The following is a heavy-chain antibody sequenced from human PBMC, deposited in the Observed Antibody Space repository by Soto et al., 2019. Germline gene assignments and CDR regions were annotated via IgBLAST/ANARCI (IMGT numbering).Heavy chain of an antibody. CDR3: AKDVYSVRAQQLYLGPHDY. V-gene: IGHV3-30*18. D-gene: IGHD6-13*01. J-gene: IGHJ4*02. CDR2: ISYDGSNK. Sequence: PGGSLRLSCAASGFTFSSYGRHWVRQAPGKGLEWVAVISYDGSNKYYADSVKGRFTISRDNSKNTLYLQMNSLRAEDTAVYYCAKDVYSVRAQQLYLGPHDYWGQGTLVTVSS. CDR1: GFTFSSYG.